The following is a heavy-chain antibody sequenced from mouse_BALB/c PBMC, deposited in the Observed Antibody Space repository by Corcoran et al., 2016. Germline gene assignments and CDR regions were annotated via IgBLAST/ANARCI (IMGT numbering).Heavy chain of an antibody. J-gene: IGHJ4*01. CDR3: ARGMDY. CDR1: GYTFTNYG. CDR2: INTYTGEP. V-gene: IGHV9-3-1*01. Sequence: QIQLVQSGPELKKPGETVKISCKASGYTFTNYGMYWVKQAPGKGLKWMGWINTYTGEPTYADDFKGRFAFSLETSASTAYLQINNLKNEDTATYFCARGMDYWGQGTSATVSS.